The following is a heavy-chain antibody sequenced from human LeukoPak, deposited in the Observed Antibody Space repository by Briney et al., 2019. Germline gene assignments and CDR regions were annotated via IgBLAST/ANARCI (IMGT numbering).Heavy chain of an antibody. CDR3: AKQAASGGGVDY. CDR2: INGDDNNT. J-gene: IGHJ4*02. V-gene: IGHV3-43*02. Sequence: GGSPRLSCATSGFTFDDYAMHWVRQAPGKGLEWVSLINGDDNNTYYADSVKGRFTISRDNSKNSLHVQMNNLRSEDTALYYCAKQAASGGGVDYWGQGTLVTVSS. D-gene: IGHD3-16*01. CDR1: GFTFDDYA.